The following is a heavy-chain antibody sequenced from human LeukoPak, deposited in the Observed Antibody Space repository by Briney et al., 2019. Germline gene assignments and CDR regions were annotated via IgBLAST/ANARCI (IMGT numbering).Heavy chain of an antibody. CDR2: INSDGSST. CDR3: ARGPPSRGGGNDY. J-gene: IGHJ4*02. D-gene: IGHD4-23*01. Sequence: PGGSLRLSCAAPGFTFSSYWMHWVRQAPGKGLVWVSRINSDGSSTSYADSVKGRFTISRDNAKNTLYLQMNSLRAEDTAVYYCARGPPSRGGGNDYWGQGTLVTVSS. CDR1: GFTFSSYW. V-gene: IGHV3-74*01.